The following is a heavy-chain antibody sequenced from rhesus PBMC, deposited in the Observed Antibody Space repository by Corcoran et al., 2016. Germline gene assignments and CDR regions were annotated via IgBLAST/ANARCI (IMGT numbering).Heavy chain of an antibody. Sequence: QVQLVQSGAEVKKPGSSVKVSCKASGYTFTDYYITWVRLAPGQGLEWMGKIKPKNGGTNYAQKFQGRVTMNRDTSTSTAYMELSSLRSEDTAVYYCAREGSAIYFDYWGQGVLVTVSS. V-gene: IGHV1-138*01. CDR2: IKPKNGGT. CDR3: AREGSAIYFDY. CDR1: GYTFTDYY. J-gene: IGHJ4*01. D-gene: IGHD3-34*01.